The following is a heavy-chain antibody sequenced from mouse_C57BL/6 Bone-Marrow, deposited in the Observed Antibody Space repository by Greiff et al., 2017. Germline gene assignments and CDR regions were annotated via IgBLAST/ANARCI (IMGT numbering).Heavy chain of an antibody. D-gene: IGHD1-1*01. CDR1: AYTFTSYW. CDR2: IHPNSGST. Sequence: QVQLKQPGAELVKPGASVKLSCKASAYTFTSYWMHWVKQRPGQGLEWIGMIHPNSGSTNYNEKFKSKATLTVDKSSSTAYMQLSSLTSEDSAVYYCARLGGRGYFDVWGTGTTVTVSS. V-gene: IGHV1-64*01. CDR3: ARLGGRGYFDV. J-gene: IGHJ1*03.